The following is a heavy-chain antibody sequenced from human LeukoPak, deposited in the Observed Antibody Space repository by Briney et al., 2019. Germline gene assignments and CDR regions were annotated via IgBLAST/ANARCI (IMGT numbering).Heavy chain of an antibody. CDR1: AYTFTSYA. V-gene: IGHV1-3*01. CDR3: ARDELVKEGGMDV. Sequence: SVTVSCKASAYTFTSYAMHWVRQARGQRLEGMASTNAGNGNTKYSQKFQGRVTITRDTSASTAYMELSSLRSEDTAVYYCARDELVKEGGMDVWGKGTTVTVSS. D-gene: IGHD3-10*01. J-gene: IGHJ6*04. CDR2: TNAGNGNT.